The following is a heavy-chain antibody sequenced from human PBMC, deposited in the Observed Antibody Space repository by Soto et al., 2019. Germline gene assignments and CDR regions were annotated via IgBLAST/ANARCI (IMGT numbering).Heavy chain of an antibody. Sequence: ESGPTRVKPSQTYTLSCTFSGFSLSNTGQGVSWIRQPPGKALEWLALFYWHDDKRYSPSLKSRLTITKDTSKNQVVLTMTNMDPVDTATYYCAHRGGAAVGLYYFDYWGQGALVTGSS. CDR1: GFSLSNTGQG. CDR2: FYWHDDK. CDR3: AHRGGAAVGLYYFDY. V-gene: IGHV2-5*01. D-gene: IGHD6-13*01. J-gene: IGHJ4*02.